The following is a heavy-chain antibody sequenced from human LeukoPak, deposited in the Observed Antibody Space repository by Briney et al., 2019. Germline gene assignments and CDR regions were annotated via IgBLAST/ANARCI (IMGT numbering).Heavy chain of an antibody. J-gene: IGHJ4*02. D-gene: IGHD6-6*01. V-gene: IGHV1-69*04. CDR2: IIPILGIA. CDR3: ARVPPRYSSSSRHFDY. Sequence: SVKVSCKASGGTFSSYAISWVRQAPGQGLEWMGRIIPILGIANYAQKFQGRVTITADKSTSTAYMELSSLRSEDTAVYYCARVPPRYSSSSRHFDYWGQGTLVTVSS. CDR1: GGTFSSYA.